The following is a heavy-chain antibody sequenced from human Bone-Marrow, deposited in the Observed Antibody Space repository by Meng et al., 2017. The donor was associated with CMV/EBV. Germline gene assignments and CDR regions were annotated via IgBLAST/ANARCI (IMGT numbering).Heavy chain of an antibody. CDR2: IYYSGST. J-gene: IGHJ4*02. CDR1: GGSISSSSYY. Sequence: SETLCLTCTVSGGSISSSSYYWGWNRQPPGKGREWIGGIYYSGSTNYNPSLKSRVTISVDTSTDQFSLKLSSVTAADTCVYYCAKLLGLLLDYWGQGTPVTVSS. CDR3: AKLLGLLLDY. V-gene: IGHV4-39*07. D-gene: IGHD2-15*01.